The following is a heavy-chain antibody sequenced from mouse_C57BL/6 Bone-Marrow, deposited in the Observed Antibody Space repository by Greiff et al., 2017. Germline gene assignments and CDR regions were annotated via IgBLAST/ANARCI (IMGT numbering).Heavy chain of an antibody. J-gene: IGHJ1*03. Sequence: QVQLKQPGAELVKPGASVKMSCKASGYTFTSYWITWVKQRPGQGLEWIGDIYPGSGSTNYNATFKSKATLTVDTSSSTAYMQLSSLTSEDSAVYYCARHYYSNYWYFDVWGTGTTVTVSS. V-gene: IGHV1-55*01. D-gene: IGHD2-5*01. CDR1: GYTFTSYW. CDR3: ARHYYSNYWYFDV. CDR2: IYPGSGST.